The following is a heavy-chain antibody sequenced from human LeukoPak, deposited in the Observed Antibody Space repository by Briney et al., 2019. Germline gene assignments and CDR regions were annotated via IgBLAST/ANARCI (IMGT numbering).Heavy chain of an antibody. CDR2: FYYSGST. Sequence: SETLFLTCTVSGGSISSSSYYWGWIRQPPGKGLEWIGSFYYSGSTYYNPSLKSRVTISVDTSKNQFSLKLSSVTAADTAVYYCASWGSTSSFDYWGQGTLVTVSS. CDR3: ASWGSTSSFDY. V-gene: IGHV4-39*07. CDR1: GGSISSSSYY. J-gene: IGHJ4*02. D-gene: IGHD2-2*01.